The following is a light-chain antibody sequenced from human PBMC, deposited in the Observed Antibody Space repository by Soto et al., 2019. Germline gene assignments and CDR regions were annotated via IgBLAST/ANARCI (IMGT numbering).Light chain of an antibody. Sequence: QLVLTQPPTVSGAPGQRVTISCTGSSSNIGAGYDVHWYPQLPGTAPKLLIYDNSNRPSGVPDRFSGSKPGTSASLAITGLQAEDEADYYCQSYDSSLSGAVFGGGTQLPVL. J-gene: IGLJ7*01. CDR1: SSNIGAGYD. V-gene: IGLV1-40*01. CDR2: DNS. CDR3: QSYDSSLSGAV.